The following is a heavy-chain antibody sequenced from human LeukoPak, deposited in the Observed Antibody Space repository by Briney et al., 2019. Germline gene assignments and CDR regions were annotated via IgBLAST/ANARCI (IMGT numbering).Heavy chain of an antibody. Sequence: GGSLRLSCAVSGITLSNYGMSWVRQAPGKGLEWVSYISSSSSTIYYADSVKGRFTISRDNAKNSLYLQMNSLRAEDTAVYYCARNRFQDYWGQGTLVTVSS. CDR2: ISSSSSTI. CDR3: ARNRFQDY. D-gene: IGHD1-14*01. CDR1: GITLSNYG. J-gene: IGHJ4*02. V-gene: IGHV3-48*04.